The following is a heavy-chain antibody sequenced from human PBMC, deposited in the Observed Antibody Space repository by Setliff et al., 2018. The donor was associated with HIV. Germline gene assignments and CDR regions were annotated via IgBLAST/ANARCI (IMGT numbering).Heavy chain of an antibody. Sequence: PTCAVYGGSFSANYWTWIRQPPGEGLEWIGEIHHSGSTNYNPSLKSRVTIAADTSKKHFSLKLTSVTAADTGVYFCARGIRTYTTSARYFYQYMDVWGRGTAVTVSS. D-gene: IGHD2-2*02. CDR2: IHHSGST. V-gene: IGHV4-34*01. CDR1: GGSFSANY. J-gene: IGHJ6*03. CDR3: ARGIRTYTTSARYFYQYMDV.